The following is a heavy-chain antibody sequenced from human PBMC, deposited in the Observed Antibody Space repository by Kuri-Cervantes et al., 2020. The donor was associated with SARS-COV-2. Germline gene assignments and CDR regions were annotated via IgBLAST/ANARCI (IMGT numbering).Heavy chain of an antibody. CDR3: AIRIGYCSSTSCAHTGYSSSWAYWYFDL. V-gene: IGHV1-2*02. J-gene: IGHJ2*01. CDR1: GYTFTGYY. D-gene: IGHD2-2*01. CDR2: INPNSGGT. Sequence: ASVKVSCKASGYTFTGYYMHWVRQAPGQGLEWMGWINPNSGGTNYAQKFQGGVTMTRDTSISTAYMELSRLRSDDTAVYYCAIRIGYCSSTSCAHTGYSSSWAYWYFDLWGRGTLVTVSS.